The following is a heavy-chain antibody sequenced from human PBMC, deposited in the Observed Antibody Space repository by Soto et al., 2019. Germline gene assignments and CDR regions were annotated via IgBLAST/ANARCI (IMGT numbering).Heavy chain of an antibody. J-gene: IGHJ6*02. V-gene: IGHV1-18*01. CDR1: GYTFTSYG. CDR2: ISAYNGNT. Sequence: QVQLVQSGAEVKKPGASVKVSCKASGYTFTSYGISWVRQAPGQGLEWMGWISAYNGNTNYAQKLQGRVTMTTDTSPRTAYMELRSLRSDDTAVYYCARAARNYDFWSGYSRYYYYYGMDVWGQGTTVTVSS. D-gene: IGHD3-3*01. CDR3: ARAARNYDFWSGYSRYYYYYGMDV.